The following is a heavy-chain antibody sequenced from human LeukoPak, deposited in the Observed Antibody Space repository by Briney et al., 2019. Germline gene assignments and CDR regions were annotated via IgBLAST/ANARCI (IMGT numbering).Heavy chain of an antibody. CDR1: GFTFSSYA. J-gene: IGHJ4*02. V-gene: IGHV3-23*01. Sequence: GGSLRLSCAASGFTFSSYAMNWVRQAPGKGLEWVSGTGSTGVSTFYADSVKGRFTISRDNSKNTLYVQMNSLRAEDTAVYYCAKIAPWGAVTTTDGFDYWGQGTLVTVSP. CDR2: TGSTGVST. CDR3: AKIAPWGAVTTTDGFDY. D-gene: IGHD4-17*01.